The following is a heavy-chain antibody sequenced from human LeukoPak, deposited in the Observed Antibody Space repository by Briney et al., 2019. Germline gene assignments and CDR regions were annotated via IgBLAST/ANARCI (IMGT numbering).Heavy chain of an antibody. D-gene: IGHD3-22*01. CDR2: IYSGGST. CDR3: ARERGVYDSSGYPPGHFHDAFDI. J-gene: IGHJ3*02. Sequence: PGGSLRLSCAASGFTVSSNYMSWVRQAPGKGLEWVSVIYSGGSTYYADSVKGRFTISRDNSKNTLYLQMNSLRAEDTAVYYCARERGVYDSSGYPPGHFHDAFDIWGQGTMVTVSS. V-gene: IGHV3-53*01. CDR1: GFTVSSNY.